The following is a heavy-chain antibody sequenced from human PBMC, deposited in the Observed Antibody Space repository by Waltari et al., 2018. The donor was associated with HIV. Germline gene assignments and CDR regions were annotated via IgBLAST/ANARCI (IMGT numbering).Heavy chain of an antibody. CDR1: GGSISSSSYY. D-gene: IGHD3-22*01. J-gene: IGHJ4*02. V-gene: IGHV4-39*01. Sequence: QLQLQESGPGLVKPSETLSLTCTVSGGSISSSSYYWGWIRQPPGTGLEWIGSIYYSGSTYYNPSLKSRVTISVDTSKNQFSLKLSSVTAADTAVYYCARLPYYYDSSGYYSSHFDYWGQGTLVTVSS. CDR2: IYYSGST. CDR3: ARLPYYYDSSGYYSSHFDY.